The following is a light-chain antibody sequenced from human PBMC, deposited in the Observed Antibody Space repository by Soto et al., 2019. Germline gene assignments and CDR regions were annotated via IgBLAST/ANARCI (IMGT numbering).Light chain of an antibody. CDR2: QVS. J-gene: IGLJ3*02. V-gene: IGLV2-8*01. Sequence: QSVLTQPPSASGSLGQSVTISCTGTSSDIGGYNYVSWYQQHPGKAPKVIIYQVSNRPSGVPDRFSASKSGNTASLTVSGLRAEDEADYYCSSYAGSNNWVFGGGTQLTVL. CDR1: SSDIGGYNY. CDR3: SSYAGSNNWV.